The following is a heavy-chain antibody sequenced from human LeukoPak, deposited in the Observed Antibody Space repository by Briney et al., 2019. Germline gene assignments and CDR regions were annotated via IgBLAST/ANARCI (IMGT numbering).Heavy chain of an antibody. D-gene: IGHD2-8*01. CDR3: ARGHVGSYAYYYYYGMDV. V-gene: IGHV4-34*01. J-gene: IGHJ6*02. CDR1: GGSFSGYY. CDR2: INHSGST. Sequence: SETLSLACAVYGGSFSGYYWSWIRQPPKKGLEWIGEINHSGSTNYNPSLKSRVTISVDTSKNQFSLKVRSLTAADTAVYYCARGHVGSYAYYYYYGMDVWGQGTTVTVSS.